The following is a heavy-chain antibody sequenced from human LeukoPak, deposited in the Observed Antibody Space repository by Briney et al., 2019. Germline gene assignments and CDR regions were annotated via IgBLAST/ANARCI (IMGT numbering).Heavy chain of an antibody. CDR2: ISGSGGST. V-gene: IGHV3-23*01. Sequence: GGSLRLSCAASGFTFSTYAMSWVRQAPGKGLEWVSDISGSGGSTYYADSVKGRFTVSRDNSKNTLYLQMSSLRADDTAVYYCAKGPRQQLVTRFDNWGQGTLVTVSS. D-gene: IGHD6-13*01. J-gene: IGHJ4*02. CDR3: AKGPRQQLVTRFDN. CDR1: GFTFSTYA.